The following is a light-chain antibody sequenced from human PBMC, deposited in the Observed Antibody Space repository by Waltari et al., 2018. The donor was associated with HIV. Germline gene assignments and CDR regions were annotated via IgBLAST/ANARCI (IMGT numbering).Light chain of an antibody. CDR1: QSVSNS. CDR2: GAS. V-gene: IGKV3-15*01. J-gene: IGKJ1*01. CDR3: QQYNSWPRT. Sequence: EIVMTQSPATLSVSTGGRATLSCRASQSVSNSLVGYQQRPGQAPRLLIYGASTRATGIPGRFSGSGSGTEFTLTINSLQSEDFAVYYCQQYNSWPRTFGQGTKVEVK.